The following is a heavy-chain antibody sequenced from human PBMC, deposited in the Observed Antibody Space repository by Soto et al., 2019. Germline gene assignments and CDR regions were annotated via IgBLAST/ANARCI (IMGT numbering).Heavy chain of an antibody. V-gene: IGHV4-34*01. CDR2: INHSGST. CDR3: TRSHYFDY. Sequence: SETLSLTCAVYGGSFSGYYWSWIRQPPGKGLEWIGEINHSGSTNYNPSLKSRVTISVDASRNLFSLKLSSVTAADTAVYFCTRSHYFDYWGQGALVTVSS. CDR1: GGSFSGYY. J-gene: IGHJ4*02.